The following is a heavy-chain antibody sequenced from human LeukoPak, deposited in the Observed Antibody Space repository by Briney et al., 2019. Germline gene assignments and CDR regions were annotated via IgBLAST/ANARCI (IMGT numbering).Heavy chain of an antibody. J-gene: IGHJ4*02. CDR2: INHSGST. CDR1: GGSFSGYY. Sequence: PSETLSLTCAVYGGSFSGYYWSWIRQPPGKGLEWIGEINHSGSTNYNPSLKGRVTISVDTSKNQFSLRLSSVTAADTAVYYCARLGEVVVAATPNQYFDYWGQGTLVTVSS. D-gene: IGHD2-15*01. V-gene: IGHV4-34*01. CDR3: ARLGEVVVAATPNQYFDY.